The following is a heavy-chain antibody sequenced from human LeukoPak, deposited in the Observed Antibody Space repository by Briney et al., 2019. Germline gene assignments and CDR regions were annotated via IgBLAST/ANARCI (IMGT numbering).Heavy chain of an antibody. CDR3: AREITVTRPFDY. D-gene: IGHD4-17*01. V-gene: IGHV4-4*07. CDR1: NGSISIYY. CDR2: ISASGST. J-gene: IGHJ4*02. Sequence: PSETLSLTCTVSNGSISIYYWSRVRQPAGKGLEWIGRISASGSTNYNLYLKSRVTMSVDTYKNQFSLKLSSVTAADTAVYYCAREITVTRPFDYWGQGTLVTVSS.